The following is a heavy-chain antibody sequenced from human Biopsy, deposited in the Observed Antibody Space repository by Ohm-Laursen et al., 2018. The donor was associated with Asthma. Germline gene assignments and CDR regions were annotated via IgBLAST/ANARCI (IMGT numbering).Heavy chain of an antibody. J-gene: IGHJ4*02. V-gene: IGHV3-53*05. CDR3: ARGDSSNWSHYYFDY. CDR1: VFADSRDH. Sequence: SLRLSCTASVFADSRDHMFWVRQAPGKGLEWVSVIYSGRTSHTADSARGRFTISRDYSKNTLYLQMHSLRAEDTAVYYCARGDSSNWSHYYFDYWGQGTLVTVSS. D-gene: IGHD3-22*01. CDR2: IYSGRTS.